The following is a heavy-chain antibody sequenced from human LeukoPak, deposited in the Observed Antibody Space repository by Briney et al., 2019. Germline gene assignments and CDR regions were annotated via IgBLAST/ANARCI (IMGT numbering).Heavy chain of an antibody. CDR1: GDSVSSNSAV. CDR3: ARDARSGWYFYAY. D-gene: IGHD6-19*01. V-gene: IGHV6-1*01. J-gene: IGHJ4*02. CDR2: TYYRSKWYN. Sequence: SQTLSLTCAISGDSVSSNSAVWYWIRQSPSRGLEWLTKTYYRSKWYNDYAVSVRSRVTIDPDTSKNQFSLQLSSVTPEDTAVYYCARDARSGWYFYAYWGQGTLVTVSS.